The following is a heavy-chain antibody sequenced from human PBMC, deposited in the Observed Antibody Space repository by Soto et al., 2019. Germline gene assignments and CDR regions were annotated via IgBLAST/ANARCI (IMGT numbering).Heavy chain of an antibody. J-gene: IGHJ4*02. V-gene: IGHV3-30*02. CDR2: IRDDGNNR. D-gene: IGHD5-12*01. CDR3: TRMRLLAASFDY. Sequence: GSLRLSCAASGFRFTSYDMHWVRQAPGKGLEWVAFIRDDGNNRYYADSVKGRFTISRDNSKNMVFLQMNSLRAEDTAVYYCTRMRLLAASFDYWGQGTLVTVSS. CDR1: GFRFTSYD.